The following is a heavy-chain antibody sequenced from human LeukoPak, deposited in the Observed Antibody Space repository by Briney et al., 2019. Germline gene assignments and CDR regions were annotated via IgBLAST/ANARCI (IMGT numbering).Heavy chain of an antibody. CDR1: GFTFSSYS. Sequence: GGSLRLSCAASGFTFSSYSMNWVRQAPGKGLEWVSSISSSSSYIYYADSVKGRFTISRDNAKNSLYLQMNSLKASDTAMYYCARQGGDSDYWGQGTLVTVSS. CDR3: ARQGGDSDY. CDR2: ISSSSSYI. D-gene: IGHD4-17*01. J-gene: IGHJ4*02. V-gene: IGHV3-21*04.